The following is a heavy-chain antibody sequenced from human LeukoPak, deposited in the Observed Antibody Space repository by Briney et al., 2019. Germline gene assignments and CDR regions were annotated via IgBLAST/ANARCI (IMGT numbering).Heavy chain of an antibody. V-gene: IGHV1-2*02. D-gene: IGHD1-26*01. CDR3: ARVRVGATGSLDVFNL. Sequence: ASVKVSCKASGYSFTGHYIHWVRQPPGQGLEWMGWINPHSGATNYAQKIQGRVTMTRDTSTSTAYMELSSLRSDDTAMYYCARVRVGATGSLDVFNLWGQGTMVTVSS. CDR2: INPHSGAT. J-gene: IGHJ3*01. CDR1: GYSFTGHY.